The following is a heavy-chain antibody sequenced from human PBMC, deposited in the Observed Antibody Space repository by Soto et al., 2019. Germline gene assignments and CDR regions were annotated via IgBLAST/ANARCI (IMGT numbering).Heavy chain of an antibody. CDR2: IYYSGST. V-gene: IGHV4-39*01. CDR1: GGSISSSSYY. D-gene: IGHD3-9*01. CDR3: ARHAPVLRYFDCLLSSYYFDY. J-gene: IGHJ4*02. Sequence: SSETLSLTCTVSGGSISSSSYYWGWIRQPPGKGLEWIGSIYYSGSTYYNPSLKSRVTISVDTSKNQFSLKLSSVTAADTAVYYCARHAPVLRYFDCLLSSYYFDYRGQGNPLTISS.